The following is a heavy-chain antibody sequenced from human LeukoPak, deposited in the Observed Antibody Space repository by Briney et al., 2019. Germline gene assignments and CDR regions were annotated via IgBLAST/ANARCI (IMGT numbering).Heavy chain of an antibody. CDR2: ISSGGTYE. J-gene: IGHJ4*02. D-gene: IGHD3-10*01. CDR3: ARDSTYYYDSGSSGPHYFDN. V-gene: IGHV3-30*01. CDR1: GFTFSNYA. Sequence: PGGSPRLSSAASGFTFSNYAMHWVRQAPGKGLEWVSLISSGGTYEYYADSVKGRFTISRDNSKNTLYLQLNSLRAEDTAVYYCARDSTYYYDSGSSGPHYFDNWGQGTLVTVSS.